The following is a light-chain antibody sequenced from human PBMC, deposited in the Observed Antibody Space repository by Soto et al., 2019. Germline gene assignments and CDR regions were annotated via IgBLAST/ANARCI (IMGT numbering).Light chain of an antibody. CDR1: HSISAW. V-gene: IGKV1-5*03. CDR2: KAS. CDR3: HQYHSFFNYT. Sequence: DIQMTQSPSTLSASVGDRVTITCRASHSISAWLAWYQQKPGKAPKLLIYKASTLDSGVPSRFSGSGSGTAFTLTIISLQPDDFATYYCHQYHSFFNYTFGQGTKLEIK. J-gene: IGKJ2*01.